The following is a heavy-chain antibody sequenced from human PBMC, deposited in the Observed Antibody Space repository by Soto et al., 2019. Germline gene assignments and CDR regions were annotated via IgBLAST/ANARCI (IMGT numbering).Heavy chain of an antibody. CDR2: IYYSGST. V-gene: IGHV4-31*03. J-gene: IGHJ4*02. D-gene: IGHD2-21*01. CDR1: GGSISSGGDY. CDR3: ARGELWWDY. Sequence: QVQLQESGPGLVKPSQTLSLTCTVSGGSISSGGDYWTWIRQHPGRGLEWIGYIYYSGSTFYSPSLKSRAIISVDTSSNQFSLRLSSVTAADTAMYYCARGELWWDYWGQGTLVTVSS.